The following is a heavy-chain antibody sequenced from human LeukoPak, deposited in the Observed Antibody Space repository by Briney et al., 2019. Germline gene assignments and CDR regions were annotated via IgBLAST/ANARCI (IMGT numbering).Heavy chain of an antibody. Sequence: GGSLRLSCAASGFTFGTYGMNWVRQAPGKGLEWVAVISYDGSNKYYADSVKGRFTISRDNSKNTLYLQMNSLRAEDTAVYYCAKSKTIAVASIDYWGQGTLVTVSS. CDR3: AKSKTIAVASIDY. CDR1: GFTFGTYG. CDR2: ISYDGSNK. J-gene: IGHJ4*02. V-gene: IGHV3-30*18. D-gene: IGHD6-19*01.